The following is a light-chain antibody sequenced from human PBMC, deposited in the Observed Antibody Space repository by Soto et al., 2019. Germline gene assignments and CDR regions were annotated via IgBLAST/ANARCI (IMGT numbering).Light chain of an antibody. Sequence: EIVLTQSPATLSLSPGERATLSCRASQSVDNYLDWYQQKPGQAPRLLIYESSNRATGIPARFSGSGSGTDFSLTISSLETEDFAVYYCQQRSTWPQTFGKGTKVDIK. CDR3: QQRSTWPQT. CDR2: ESS. V-gene: IGKV3-11*01. CDR1: QSVDNY. J-gene: IGKJ1*01.